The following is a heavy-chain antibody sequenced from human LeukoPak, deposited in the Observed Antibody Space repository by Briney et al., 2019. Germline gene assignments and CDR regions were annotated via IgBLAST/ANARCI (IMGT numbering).Heavy chain of an antibody. Sequence: SETLSLTCAVYGGSFSGHYWSWIRQPPGKGLEWIGEINHSGSTNYNPSLKSRVTISVDTSKNQFSLKLSSVTAADTAVYYCAGCGAARCYWGQGTLVTVSS. J-gene: IGHJ4*02. D-gene: IGHD6-6*01. CDR2: INHSGST. CDR1: GGSFSGHY. CDR3: AGCGAARCY. V-gene: IGHV4-34*01.